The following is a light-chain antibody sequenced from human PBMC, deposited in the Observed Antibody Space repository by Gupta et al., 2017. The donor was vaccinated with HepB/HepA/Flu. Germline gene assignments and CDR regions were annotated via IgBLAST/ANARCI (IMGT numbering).Light chain of an antibody. CDR3: QQAKNFPWT. Sequence: QMTQSPSSVSASVGDRVTITCRASEDIRNSLAWYQQKPGKAPKLLIETISTLQSGVPSRFSGGVSGTEFTLTISDLQPGDFATYYCQQAKNFPWTFGQGTKVELK. CDR1: EDIRNS. J-gene: IGKJ1*01. V-gene: IGKV1-12*01. CDR2: TIS.